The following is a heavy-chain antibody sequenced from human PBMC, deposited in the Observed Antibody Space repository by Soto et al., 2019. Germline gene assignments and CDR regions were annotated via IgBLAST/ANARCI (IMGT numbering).Heavy chain of an antibody. CDR3: AREFTMVRGERYYGMDV. CDR1: GDSLSTYY. CDR2: IYYSGTT. D-gene: IGHD3-10*01. J-gene: IGHJ6*02. Sequence: PSETLSLICTVSGDSLSTYYWTWIRQPPGRRLEWIGYIYYSGTTDYNPSLEGRVTISVDTSKNQFSLNLRSVTAADTAVYYCAREFTMVRGERYYGMDVWGQGTTVTVSS. V-gene: IGHV4-59*12.